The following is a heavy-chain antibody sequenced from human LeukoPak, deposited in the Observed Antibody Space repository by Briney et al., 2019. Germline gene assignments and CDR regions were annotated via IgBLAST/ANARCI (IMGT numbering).Heavy chain of an antibody. Sequence: GGSLRLSCAASGFTFSTYSMNWVRQAPGKGLEWVSSISSSSGFIYYADSVKGRFTISRDNAKNSLYLQMNGLRAGDTAVYYCARDPGQGDYWGQGTLVTVSS. CDR1: GFTFSTYS. J-gene: IGHJ4*02. V-gene: IGHV3-21*01. CDR3: ARDPGQGDY. CDR2: ISSSSGFI.